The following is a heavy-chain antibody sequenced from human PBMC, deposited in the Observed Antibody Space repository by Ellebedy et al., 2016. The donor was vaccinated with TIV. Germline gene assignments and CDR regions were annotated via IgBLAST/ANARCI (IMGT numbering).Heavy chain of an antibody. Sequence: SQTLSLTXPVYGASFTDNYWNWIRQPPGKGLEWIGEINHSGRTNYNPSLRNRLTISVDTSNNQFYLTLTSVTAADTAVYYCAKKPNDYAIDYWGQGTLVTVSS. CDR3: AKKPNDYAIDY. D-gene: IGHD4-17*01. V-gene: IGHV4-34*01. CDR1: GASFTDNY. CDR2: INHSGRT. J-gene: IGHJ4*02.